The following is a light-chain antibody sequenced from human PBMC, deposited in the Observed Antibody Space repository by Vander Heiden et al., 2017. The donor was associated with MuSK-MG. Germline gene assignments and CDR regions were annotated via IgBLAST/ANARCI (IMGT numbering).Light chain of an antibody. J-gene: IGLJ1*01. V-gene: IGLV4-69*01. Sequence: QLVLTQSPSASASLGASVKLTCTLSSGHSSYAIAWHQQQPEKGPRYLMKLNSDGSHSKGDGIPDRFSGSSSGAARSLTISSLQAEDEADYYCQTWGTGIHVFGTGTKVTVL. CDR3: QTWGTGIHV. CDR1: SGHSSYA. CDR2: LNSDGSH.